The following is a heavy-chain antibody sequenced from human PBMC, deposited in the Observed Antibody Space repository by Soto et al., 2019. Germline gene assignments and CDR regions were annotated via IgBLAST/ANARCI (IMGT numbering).Heavy chain of an antibody. CDR1: GGSISSGGYS. CDR2: IYHSGST. D-gene: IGHD2-21*02. J-gene: IGHJ5*02. V-gene: IGHV4-30-2*01. CDR3: ARTVATASRFLTPFNWFDL. Sequence: NPWETLSLTCAVSGGSISSGGYSWSWIRQPPGKGLEWIGYIYHSGSTYYNPSLKSRVTISVDRSKNQFSLKLSSVTAADTAVYYCARTVATASRFLTPFNWFDLWGQGTLVTVSS.